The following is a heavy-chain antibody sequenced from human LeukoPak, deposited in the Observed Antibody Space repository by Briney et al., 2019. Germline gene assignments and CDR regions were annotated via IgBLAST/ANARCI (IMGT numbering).Heavy chain of an antibody. CDR2: IKQDGSEI. V-gene: IGHV3-7*01. J-gene: IGHJ4*02. Sequence: TGGSLRLSCAASGFTFSDYWMTWVRQAPGKGLEWVANIKQDGSEIYFLGSVKGRFTISRDNAKNSLYLQMNSLRAEDTGVYYCARDCAMAVWTFDSWGQGTLVTVSS. CDR3: ARDCAMAVWTFDS. CDR1: GFTFSDYW. D-gene: IGHD3/OR15-3a*01.